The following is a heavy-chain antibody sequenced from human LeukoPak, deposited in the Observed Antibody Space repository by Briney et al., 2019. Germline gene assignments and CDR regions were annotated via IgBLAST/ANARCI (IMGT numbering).Heavy chain of an antibody. CDR3: AAYPAAGTYYYYYGMDV. CDR1: GFTFTSSA. CDR2: IVVGSGNT. Sequence: GASVTVSFKASGFTFTSSAMQWVRQARGQRLEWIGWIVVGSGNTNYAQKFQERVTITRDMSTSKAYMELSSLRSENTAVYYCAAYPAAGTYYYYYGMDVWGQGTTVTVSS. V-gene: IGHV1-58*02. D-gene: IGHD6-13*01. J-gene: IGHJ6*02.